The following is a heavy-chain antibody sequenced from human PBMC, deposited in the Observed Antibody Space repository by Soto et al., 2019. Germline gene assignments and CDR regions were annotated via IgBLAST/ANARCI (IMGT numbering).Heavy chain of an antibody. CDR2: INPNSGGT. V-gene: IGHV1-2*04. CDR3: ARMKAGFVLDFLKSYHYT. Sequence: ASVKVSCKASGYTFTGYYMHWVRQAPGQGLEWMGWINPNSGGTNYAQRFQGWVTMTRDTSTSTAYMELRSLRSDDTAVYYCARMKAGFVLDFLKSYHYTWGHGP. D-gene: IGHD3-3*02. CDR1: GYTFTGYY. J-gene: IGHJ5*01.